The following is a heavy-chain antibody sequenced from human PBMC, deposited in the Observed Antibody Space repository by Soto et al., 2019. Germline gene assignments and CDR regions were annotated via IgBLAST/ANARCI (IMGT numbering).Heavy chain of an antibody. Sequence: GSSAEPASKARGVRFTSSTVRWVRQDREQGVDWIGWIVVGSGNTNYAQKFQERVTITRDMSTSTAYMELSSLRSEDTAVYYCAAVPLLRYFAWLAPEGMDLWGQGTTVTVTS. V-gene: IGHV1-58*01. D-gene: IGHD3-9*01. CDR1: GVRFTSST. CDR2: IVVGSGNT. CDR3: AAVPLLRYFAWLAPEGMDL. J-gene: IGHJ6*02.